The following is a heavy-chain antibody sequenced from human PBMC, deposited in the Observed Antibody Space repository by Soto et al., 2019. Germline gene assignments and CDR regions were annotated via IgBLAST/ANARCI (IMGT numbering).Heavy chain of an antibody. CDR3: ARQKAMPPHFYYGMGV. J-gene: IGHJ6*02. Sequence: QVHLVQSGAEVKKPGSSVKVSCTASGGTFGSYTVTWVRQAPGQGLEWMGEIIPMFGTASYAQKFQGRVTLTADKSTTTAHMELSSLSSDDTAVYFCARQKAMPPHFYYGMGVWGQGTTVTVS. CDR1: GGTFGSYT. D-gene: IGHD2-2*01. V-gene: IGHV1-69*06. CDR2: IIPMFGTA.